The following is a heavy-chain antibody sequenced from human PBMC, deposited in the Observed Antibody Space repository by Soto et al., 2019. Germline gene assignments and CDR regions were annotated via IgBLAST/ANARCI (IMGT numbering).Heavy chain of an antibody. CDR1: GFSLSTSGVG. Sequence: QITLKESGPTLVRPTQTLTLTCAFSGFSLSTSGVGVGWIRQPPGKALEWLAVIYWDDSKHYSPSLRSRLTIPKDTSKHQVVLTMTNMDPMETGTYYCAHKGPEDWPLDYWGQGTLVTVSS. CDR3: AHKGPEDWPLDY. D-gene: IGHD3-9*01. J-gene: IGHJ4*02. V-gene: IGHV2-5*02. CDR2: IYWDDSK.